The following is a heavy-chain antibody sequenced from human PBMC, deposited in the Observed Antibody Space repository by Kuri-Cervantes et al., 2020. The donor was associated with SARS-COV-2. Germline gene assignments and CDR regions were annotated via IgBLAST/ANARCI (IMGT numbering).Heavy chain of an antibody. Sequence: ASVKDSCKASGYTFTSYDINWVRQATGQGLEWMGWMNPNSGNTGCAQKFQGRVTMTRNTSISTAYMELSSLRSEDTAVYYCASGYILTGYYMAHYYYYGMDVWGQGTTVTVSS. CDR3: ASGYILTGYYMAHYYYYGMDV. J-gene: IGHJ6*02. CDR2: MNPNSGNT. CDR1: GYTFTSYD. D-gene: IGHD3-9*01. V-gene: IGHV1-8*01.